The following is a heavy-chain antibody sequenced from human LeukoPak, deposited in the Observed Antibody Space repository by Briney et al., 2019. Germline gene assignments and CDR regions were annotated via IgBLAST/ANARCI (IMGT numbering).Heavy chain of an antibody. V-gene: IGHV1-69*05. J-gene: IGHJ6*03. CDR1: GGTFSICA. Sequence: SVTLSFKASGGTFSICAISWVRQAPGQGLEWMGGIIPIFGTANYAQKFQGRVTITTDESTSTAYMELSSLRSEDTAVYYCARGRRDIVVVPAAMDVYYYYYMDVWGKGTTVTVSS. CDR3: ARGRRDIVVVPAAMDVYYYYYMDV. CDR2: IIPIFGTA. D-gene: IGHD2-2*01.